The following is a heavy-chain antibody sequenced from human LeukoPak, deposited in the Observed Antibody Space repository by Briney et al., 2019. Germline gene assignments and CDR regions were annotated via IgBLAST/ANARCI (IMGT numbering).Heavy chain of an antibody. J-gene: IGHJ4*02. CDR3: ATHEVVGAPRNHYFDY. CDR2: FDPEDGET. D-gene: IGHD1-26*01. V-gene: IGHV1-24*01. Sequence: ASVKVSCKVSGYTLTELSMHWARQAPGKGLEWMGGFDPEDGETIYAQKFQGRVTMTEDTSTDTAYMELSSLRSEDTAVYYCATHEVVGAPRNHYFDYWGQGTLVTVSS. CDR1: GYTLTELS.